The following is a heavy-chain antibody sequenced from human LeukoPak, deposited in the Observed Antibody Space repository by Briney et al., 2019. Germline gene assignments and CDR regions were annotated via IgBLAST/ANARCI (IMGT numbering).Heavy chain of an antibody. D-gene: IGHD3-10*01. Sequence: GSSVKVSCKASGGTFSSYAISWVRQAPGQGLEWMGGIIPIFGTANYAQKFQGRVTITADESTSTAYMELSSLRSEDTAVYYCATTDLTYYYGSGTDPGVLDVWGQGTTVTVSS. CDR1: GGTFSSYA. J-gene: IGHJ6*02. V-gene: IGHV1-69*01. CDR3: ATTDLTYYYGSGTDPGVLDV. CDR2: IIPIFGTA.